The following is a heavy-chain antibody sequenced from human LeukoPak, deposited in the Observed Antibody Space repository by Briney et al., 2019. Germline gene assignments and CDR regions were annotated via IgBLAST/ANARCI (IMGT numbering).Heavy chain of an antibody. Sequence: GGSLRLSCAASGFXFSSYAITWVRQAPGKGLEWVSGISGNGGSTYYADSVKGRFTISRDNSKNTLYLLMNSLRAEDTAAHYCAKDRGRYFDWLYDFWGQGTLVTVSS. CDR2: ISGNGGST. J-gene: IGHJ4*02. CDR3: AKDRGRYFDWLYDF. D-gene: IGHD3-9*01. CDR1: GFXFSSYA. V-gene: IGHV3-23*01.